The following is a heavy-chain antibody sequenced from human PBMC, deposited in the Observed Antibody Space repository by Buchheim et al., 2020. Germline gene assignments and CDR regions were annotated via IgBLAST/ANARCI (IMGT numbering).Heavy chain of an antibody. CDR3: ARSVTSWFRVAARVEGWYFDL. J-gene: IGHJ2*01. D-gene: IGHD6-6*01. Sequence: EVQLVESGGGLVKPGGSLRLSCAASGFTFSSYSMNWVRQAPGKGLEWVSSISSSSSYIYYADSVTGRFTISRDNAKNPIFLQMNSLRAEDTAVYYCARSVTSWFRVAARVEGWYFDLWGRGTL. CDR2: ISSSSSYI. CDR1: GFTFSSYS. V-gene: IGHV3-21*01.